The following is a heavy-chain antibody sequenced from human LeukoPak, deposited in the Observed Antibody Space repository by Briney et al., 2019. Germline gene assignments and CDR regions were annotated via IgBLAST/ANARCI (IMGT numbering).Heavy chain of an antibody. CDR2: ISYDGSNK. V-gene: IGHV3-30*04. CDR3: ARDFHGSGSYYNYVWFDP. Sequence: GGSLRLSCAASGFTFSSYAMHWVRQAPGKGLEWVAVISYDGSNKYYADSVKGRFTISRDNSKNTLYLQMNSLRSDDTAVYYCARDFHGSGSYYNYVWFDPWGQGTLVTVSS. J-gene: IGHJ5*02. CDR1: GFTFSSYA. D-gene: IGHD3-10*01.